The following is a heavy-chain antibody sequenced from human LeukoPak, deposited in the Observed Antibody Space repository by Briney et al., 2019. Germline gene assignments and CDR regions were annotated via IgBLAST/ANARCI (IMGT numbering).Heavy chain of an antibody. V-gene: IGHV3-23*01. J-gene: IGHJ6*03. CDR2: ISGSGGST. D-gene: IGHD6-13*01. CDR1: GFTFSSYA. CDR3: ANRVAAAGIVGYYYYYMDV. Sequence: PGGSLGLSCAASGFTFSSYAMSWVRQAPGKGLEWVSAISGSGGSTYYADSVKGRFTISRDNSKNTLYLQMNSLRAEDTAVYYCANRVAAAGIVGYYYYYMDVWGKGTTVTVSS.